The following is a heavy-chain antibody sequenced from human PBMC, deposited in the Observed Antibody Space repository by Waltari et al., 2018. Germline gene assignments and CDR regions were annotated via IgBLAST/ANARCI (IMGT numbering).Heavy chain of an antibody. CDR1: GYTLSDLS. Sequence: QVQMVQSGAEVKKPGASVKVSCKVSGYTLSDLSMHWVRQAPGKGLEWMGGYDPEDGETDFAQKFQGRLTMTEDTSTDTAYMELSSLTFEDSAVYYCATDHHRDSGYDIWGQGTLVTVSS. V-gene: IGHV1-24*01. D-gene: IGHD5-12*01. CDR3: ATDHHRDSGYDI. CDR2: YDPEDGET. J-gene: IGHJ4*02.